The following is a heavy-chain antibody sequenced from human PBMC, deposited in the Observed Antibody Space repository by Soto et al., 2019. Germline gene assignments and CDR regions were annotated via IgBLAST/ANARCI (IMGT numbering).Heavy chain of an antibody. CDR1: GYTFTGYY. CDR2: INPNSGGT. Sequence: ASVKVSCKASGYTFTGYYMHWVRQAPGQGLEWMGWINPNSGGTNYAQKLQGRVTMTTDTSTSTAYMELRSLRSDDTAVYYCARDKRYFDWFPQDAFDIWGQGTMVTVSS. CDR3: ARDKRYFDWFPQDAFDI. V-gene: IGHV1-2*02. J-gene: IGHJ3*02. D-gene: IGHD3-9*01.